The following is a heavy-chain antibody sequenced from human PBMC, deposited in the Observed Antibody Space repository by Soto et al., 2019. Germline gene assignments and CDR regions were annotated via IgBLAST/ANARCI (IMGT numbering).Heavy chain of an antibody. CDR3: ARGGHRQRFLEWVHSV. D-gene: IGHD3-3*01. CDR2: INPNSGGT. V-gene: IGHV1-2*02. CDR1: GCTFTGYY. J-gene: IGHJ4*02. Sequence: ASVKVSCKVSGCTFTGYYMHWVRQAPGQGLEWMGWINPNSGGTNYAQKFQGRVTMTRDTSISTAYMELSRLRSDDTAVYYCARGGHRQRFLEWVHSVRGKGTLVTVSS.